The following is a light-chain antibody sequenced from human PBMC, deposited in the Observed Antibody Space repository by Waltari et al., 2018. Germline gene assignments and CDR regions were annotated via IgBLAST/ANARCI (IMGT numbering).Light chain of an antibody. CDR3: MQALQTPRT. CDR1: QSLLHSNGYNY. V-gene: IGKV2-28*01. J-gene: IGKJ2*01. CDR2: LVA. Sequence: EIVVTQSPLSLPVTPGEPASIPCRSSQSLLHSNGYNYLDWYLQKPGQSPQLLIYLVATRVAGVPDRCSGSGSGTDFTLKINRVEAEDVGVYYCMQALQTPRTFGQGTKLEIK.